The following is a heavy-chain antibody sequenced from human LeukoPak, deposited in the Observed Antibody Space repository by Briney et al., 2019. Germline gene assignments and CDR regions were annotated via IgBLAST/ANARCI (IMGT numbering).Heavy chain of an antibody. V-gene: IGHV3-33*01. CDR1: GFTFSSYG. J-gene: IGHJ4*02. Sequence: GGSLRLSCAASGFTFSSYGMHWVRQAPGKGLEWVAVIWYDGSNKYYADSVKGRFTISRDNSKNTLYLQMNSLRAEDTAVYYCARDYGSSGWYAHFDYWGQGTLVTVSS. CDR2: IWYDGSNK. CDR3: ARDYGSSGWYAHFDY. D-gene: IGHD6-19*01.